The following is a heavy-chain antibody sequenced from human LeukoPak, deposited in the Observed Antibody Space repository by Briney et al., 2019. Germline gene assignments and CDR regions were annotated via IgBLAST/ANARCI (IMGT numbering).Heavy chain of an antibody. CDR2: INPSGGST. CDR1: GYTFTSYY. V-gene: IGHV1-46*01. D-gene: IGHD3-10*01. CDR3: ATPQLLWFGELNY. J-gene: IGHJ4*02. Sequence: ASVKVSCKASGYTFTSYYMHWVRQAPGQGLEWMGIINPSGGSTSYAQKFQGRVTMTRDTTTSTVYMELSSLRSEDTAVYYCATPQLLWFGELNYWGQGTLVTVSS.